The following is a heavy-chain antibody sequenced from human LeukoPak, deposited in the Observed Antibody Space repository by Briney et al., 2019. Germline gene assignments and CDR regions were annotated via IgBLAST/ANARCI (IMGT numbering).Heavy chain of an antibody. D-gene: IGHD2-2*01. V-gene: IGHV3-7*01. CDR1: GFIFSNYW. J-gene: IGHJ4*02. CDR3: TRRSAALVGFDY. CDR2: IKQDGSEK. Sequence: GGSLRLSCAASGFIFSNYWMSWVRQAPGKGLEWVANIKQDGSEKNYVDSVKGRFTISRDHAKNSLYLQMNSLRVDDTAVYYCTRRSAALVGFDYWGQGTLVTVSS.